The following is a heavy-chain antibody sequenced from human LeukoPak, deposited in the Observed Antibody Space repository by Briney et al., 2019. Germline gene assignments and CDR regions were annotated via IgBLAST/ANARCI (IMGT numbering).Heavy chain of an antibody. V-gene: IGHV4-39*07. CDR2: IYYSGST. D-gene: IGHD3-22*01. CDR3: AREPVGSSGYRLDWFAP. J-gene: IGHJ5*02. Sequence: WVRQAPGKGLEWIGSIYYSGSTYYNPSLKSRVTISVDTSKNQFSLKLSSVTAADTAVYYCAREPVGSSGYRLDWFAPWGQGTLVTVSS.